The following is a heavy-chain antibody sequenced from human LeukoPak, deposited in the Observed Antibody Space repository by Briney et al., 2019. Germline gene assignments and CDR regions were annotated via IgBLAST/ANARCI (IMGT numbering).Heavy chain of an antibody. CDR3: TTPPD. Sequence: PGGSLRLSCEASGITISSAWMSWVRQPPGKGLEYVGRIKSECDGGTTDHAAPVKGRFTISRDDSKNTLYLQMNSLTIEDTAVYYCTTPPDWGQGTLVTVSP. V-gene: IGHV3-15*01. CDR2: IKSECDGGTT. J-gene: IGHJ4*02. CDR1: GITISSAW.